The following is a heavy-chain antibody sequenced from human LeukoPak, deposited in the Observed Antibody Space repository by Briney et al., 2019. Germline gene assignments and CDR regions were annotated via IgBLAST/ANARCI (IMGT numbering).Heavy chain of an antibody. CDR3: ARSRIPAPGPTH. J-gene: IGHJ4*02. Sequence: SETLSLTCAVYSGSFSGYSWNWIRQPPGKGLEWIGEINHSGSTNYNPSLKSRVTISVDPSKNQFSLKLSSVPAADTAVYYCARSRIPAPGPTHWGQGTLVTVSS. CDR2: INHSGST. D-gene: IGHD6-13*01. CDR1: SGSFSGYS. V-gene: IGHV4-34*01.